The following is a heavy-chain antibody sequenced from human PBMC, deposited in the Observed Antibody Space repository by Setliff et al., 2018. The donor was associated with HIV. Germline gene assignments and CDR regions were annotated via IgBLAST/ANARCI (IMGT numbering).Heavy chain of an antibody. CDR2: IFYTGNT. CDR1: GGSISSSTYY. CDR3: ARRGRDGVLIVFATGFDP. V-gene: IGHV4-39*01. D-gene: IGHD2-8*01. Sequence: PSETLSLTCCVSGGSISSSTYYWGWIRQPTGKGLEWNGDIFYTGNTYYNPSLKSRVAISVDTSENQFSLKLNSVTAADTAVYYCARRGRDGVLIVFATGFDPWGQGTLVTVSS. J-gene: IGHJ5*02.